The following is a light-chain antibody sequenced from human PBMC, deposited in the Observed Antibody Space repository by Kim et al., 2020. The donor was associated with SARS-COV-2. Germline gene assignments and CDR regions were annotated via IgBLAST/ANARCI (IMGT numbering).Light chain of an antibody. Sequence: GQAFHTACTGTSSDVGGYNYVSWYQQHPGKAPKLMIYDVSNRPSGVSNRCSGSKSGNTASLTISGLQAEDEADYYCSSYTSSSTWVFGGGTQLTVL. CDR3: SSYTSSSTWV. V-gene: IGLV2-14*03. CDR1: SSDVGGYNY. J-gene: IGLJ3*02. CDR2: DVS.